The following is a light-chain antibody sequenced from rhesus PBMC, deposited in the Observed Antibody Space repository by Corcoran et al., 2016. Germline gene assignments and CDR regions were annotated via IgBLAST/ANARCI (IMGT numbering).Light chain of an antibody. CDR3: LQNNSYPFT. V-gene: IGKV1-28*02. Sequence: DIQMTQSPSSLSASVGDTVTITCRASQGISSYLNWFQQKPGKAPKLLIYDASSLESGVPSRFSGSGSGTEFTLTISSLQPEDFSSYYCLQNNSYPFTFGPGTKLDIK. J-gene: IGKJ3*01. CDR1: QGISSY. CDR2: DAS.